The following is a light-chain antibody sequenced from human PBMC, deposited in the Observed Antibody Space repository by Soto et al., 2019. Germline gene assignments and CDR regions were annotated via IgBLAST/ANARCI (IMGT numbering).Light chain of an antibody. J-gene: IGLJ1*01. Sequence: QSALTQPRSASGSPGQSVTISCTGTSSDVGGYNYVSWFQQHPGRAPKLIIYDVTKRPSGVPDRFSGSKSGDTASLTISGLQAEDEADYYCCSFASSESYVFGTGTKVTVL. CDR1: SSDVGGYNY. V-gene: IGLV2-11*01. CDR3: CSFASSESYV. CDR2: DVT.